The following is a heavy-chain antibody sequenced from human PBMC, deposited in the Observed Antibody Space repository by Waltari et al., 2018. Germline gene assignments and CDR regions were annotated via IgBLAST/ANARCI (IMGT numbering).Heavy chain of an antibody. V-gene: IGHV4-39*01. J-gene: IGHJ5*02. D-gene: IGHD4-4*01. Sequence: QMQLQESRPGLVKQWATLSLSGTVSARSICTICYSLDCNRPAPGQGLGCVGIIYYSGTNYYNPSLKIRVTISVNTSKNQFSLKLSSVTAADTAVCYCARLYSNYGPTNWFDPWGQGTLVTVSS. CDR3: ARLYSNYGPTNWFDP. CDR2: IYYSGTN. CDR1: ARSICTICYS.